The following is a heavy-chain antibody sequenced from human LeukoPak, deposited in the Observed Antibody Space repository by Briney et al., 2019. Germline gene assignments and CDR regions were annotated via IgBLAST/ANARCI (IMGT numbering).Heavy chain of an antibody. Sequence: GGSLRLSCAASGFTFSSYWMSWVRQAPGKGLEWVANIKQDGSEKYYVDSVKGRFTISRDNAKNSLYLQMNSLRAEDTAVYYCARDYYDSSGYYIFDYWGQRTLVTVSS. CDR2: IKQDGSEK. CDR3: ARDYYDSSGYYIFDY. D-gene: IGHD3-22*01. J-gene: IGHJ4*02. CDR1: GFTFSSYW. V-gene: IGHV3-7*01.